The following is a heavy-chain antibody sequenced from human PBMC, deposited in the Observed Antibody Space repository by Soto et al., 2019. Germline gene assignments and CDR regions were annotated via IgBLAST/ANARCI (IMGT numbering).Heavy chain of an antibody. CDR1: GFTFSSYA. V-gene: IGHV3-23*01. J-gene: IGHJ6*01. D-gene: IGHD3-3*01. CDR2: ISGSGGST. Sequence: EVQLLESGGGLAQPGGSLRLSCAASGFTFSSYAMSWVRQAPGKGLEWVSAISGSGGSTYYADSVKGRFTISRDNSKNTLYLQMNSLRAEDTAVYYCAKDLGEYYDVWSGYYTGRGYYGMDVW. CDR3: AKDLGEYYDVWSGYYTGRGYYGMDV.